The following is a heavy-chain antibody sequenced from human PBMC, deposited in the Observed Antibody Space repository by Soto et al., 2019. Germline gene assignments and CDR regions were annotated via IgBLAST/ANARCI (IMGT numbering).Heavy chain of an antibody. CDR2: ITRDTAFT. J-gene: IGHJ4*02. CDR3: VRNSSRRDY. Sequence: EVQLVETGGGLVKPGGSLRVSCAASGFTFNSYSMAWVRQAPGKGLEWVSSITRDTAFTFYADSVKGRFTMSRDNATNSLYLQMSSLRAEDTAVYYCVRNSSRRDYWGQGALVTVSS. V-gene: IGHV3-21*01. CDR1: GFTFNSYS. D-gene: IGHD2-2*01.